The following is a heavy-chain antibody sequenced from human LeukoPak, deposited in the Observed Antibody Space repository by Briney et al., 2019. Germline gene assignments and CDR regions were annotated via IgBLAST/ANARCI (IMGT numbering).Heavy chain of an antibody. CDR1: GGSISSNTYY. V-gene: IGHV4-39*02. J-gene: IGHJ4*02. CDR2: IYYSGRT. Sequence: PSETLSLTCTVSGGSISSNTYYWGWIRQSPGKGLEWIGSIYYSGRTHYSPSLKSRVTISIDTSKNQFSLKLSSVTAADTAVYYCVREVGGAARHVDYWGQGCLVTVSS. D-gene: IGHD6-6*01. CDR3: VREVGGAARHVDY.